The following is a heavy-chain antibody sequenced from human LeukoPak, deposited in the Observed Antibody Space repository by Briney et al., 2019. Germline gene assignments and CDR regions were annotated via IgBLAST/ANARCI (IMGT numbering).Heavy chain of an antibody. CDR2: INHSGST. CDR1: GGSFSGYY. CDR3: ARATTYSVLTRGYYFDY. V-gene: IGHV4-34*01. D-gene: IGHD2-15*01. Sequence: SETLSLTCAVYGGSFSGYYWSWIRPPPGRGLEWIGEINHSGSTNYNPSLKSRVTISVDTSKNQYSLKLSSVPAADTAVYYCARATTYSVLTRGYYFDYWGQGTLGTVSS. J-gene: IGHJ4*02.